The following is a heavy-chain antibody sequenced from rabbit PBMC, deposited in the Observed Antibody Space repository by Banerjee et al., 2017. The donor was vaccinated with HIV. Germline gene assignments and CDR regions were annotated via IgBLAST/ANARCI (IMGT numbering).Heavy chain of an antibody. V-gene: IGHV1S43*01. CDR3: ARDPTGWGVNPNL. Sequence: ASWVNGRFTISRSTTLSTVDLKMTSLTVADTATYFCARDPTGWGVNPNLWGPGTLVTVS. J-gene: IGHJ4*01. D-gene: IGHD4-1*01.